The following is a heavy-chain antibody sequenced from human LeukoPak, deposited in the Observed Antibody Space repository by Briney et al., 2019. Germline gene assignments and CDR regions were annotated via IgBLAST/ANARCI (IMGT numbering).Heavy chain of an antibody. CDR3: ARDRDWGCSYCSY. Sequence: GRSLRLSCAASGFTFSSYGMHWVRQAPGKGLEWVAVIWYDGSNKYYADSVKGRFTISRDNSKNTLYLQMNSLRAEDTAVYYCARDRDWGCSYCSYWGQGTLVTVSS. CDR2: IWYDGSNK. J-gene: IGHJ4*02. CDR1: GFTFSSYG. D-gene: IGHD7-27*01. V-gene: IGHV3-33*01.